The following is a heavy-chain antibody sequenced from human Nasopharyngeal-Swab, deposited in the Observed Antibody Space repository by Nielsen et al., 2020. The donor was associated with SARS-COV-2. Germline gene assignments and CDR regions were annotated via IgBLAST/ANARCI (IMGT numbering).Heavy chain of an antibody. D-gene: IGHD3-3*01. J-gene: IGHJ5*02. V-gene: IGHV4-34*01. CDR2: INHSGST. Sequence: WIRQPPGKGLEWIGEINHSGSTNYNPSLKSRVTISVDTSKNQFSLKLSSVTAADTAVYYCARGLGKQLTIFEVVIAYNWFDPWGQGTLVTVSS. CDR3: ARGLGKQLTIFEVVIAYNWFDP.